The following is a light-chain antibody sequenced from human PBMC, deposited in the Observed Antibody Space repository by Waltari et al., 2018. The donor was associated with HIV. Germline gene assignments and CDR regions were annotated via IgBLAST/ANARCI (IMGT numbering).Light chain of an antibody. J-gene: IGLJ3*02. CDR3: SALDDSLSGRV. V-gene: IGLV1-47*01. CDR2: RSN. CDR1: SSNIGNIY. Sequence: QSVLTQPPSASGTPGQGVTISCSGSSSNIGNIYVYWYHQVPGTAPQLPNYRSNQRSGGVPDRFSGAMSGTSASLAVSGRRSDDEGDYYFSALDDSLSGRVFGGGTKLAGL.